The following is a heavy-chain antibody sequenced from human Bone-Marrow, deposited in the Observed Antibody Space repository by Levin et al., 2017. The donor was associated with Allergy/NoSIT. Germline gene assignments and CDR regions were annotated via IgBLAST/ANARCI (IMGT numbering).Heavy chain of an antibody. CDR3: ARDHRPHLYCYDVVCYRFAP. CDR1: GDSVSSTSYF. J-gene: IGHJ5*02. D-gene: IGHD2-8*01. Sequence: MTSETLSLTCTVSGDSVSSTSYFWTWIRQPPGKGLEWIGYIYYSGSTIYNPSLMGRVAMSIDASNNQFSLKLTSVTAADTAIYYCARDHRPHLYCYDVVCYRFAPWGRGTLVVASS. CDR2: IYYSGST. V-gene: IGHV4-61*01.